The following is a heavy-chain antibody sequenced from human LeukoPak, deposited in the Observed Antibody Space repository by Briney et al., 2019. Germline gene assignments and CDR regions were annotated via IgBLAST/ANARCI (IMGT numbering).Heavy chain of an antibody. V-gene: IGHV3-20*04. CDR1: GFTFDDYG. J-gene: IGHJ4*02. Sequence: RPGGSLRLSCAASGFTFDDYGMSWVRQAPGKGLEWVSGINWNGGSTGYADSVKGRFTISRDNAKNSLYLQMNSLRAEDTAVYYCAKDRSSSWYWGFGSFDYWGQGTLVTVSS. CDR2: INWNGGST. CDR3: AKDRSSSWYWGFGSFDY. D-gene: IGHD6-13*01.